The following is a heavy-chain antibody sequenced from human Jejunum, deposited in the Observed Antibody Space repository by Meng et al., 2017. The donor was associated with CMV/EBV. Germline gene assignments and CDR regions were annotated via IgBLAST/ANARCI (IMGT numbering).Heavy chain of an antibody. V-gene: IGHV3-23*01. J-gene: IGHJ4*02. D-gene: IGHD3-10*01. CDR2: ISGSGGNI. CDR1: GFPFSSYA. CDR3: AKALTSGTYYTWYFDY. Sequence: SGFPFSSYAVTGVRQAPGKGLEWVSVISGSGGNIYYADSVKGRFTISRDNSRNVVYLQMNSLRADDTAVYYCAKALTSGTYYTWYFDYWGQGTLVTVSS.